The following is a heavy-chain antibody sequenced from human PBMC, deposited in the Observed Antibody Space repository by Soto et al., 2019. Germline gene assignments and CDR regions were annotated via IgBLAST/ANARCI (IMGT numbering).Heavy chain of an antibody. CDR2: IIPIFGTA. V-gene: IGHV1-69*13. J-gene: IGHJ4*02. Sequence: GASVKVSCKASGGTFSSYAISWVRQAPGQGLEWMGGIIPIFGTANYAQKFQGRVTITADESTSTAYMELSSLRSEDTAVYYCARSNSFSHYFDYWGQGTLVTVSS. CDR3: ARSNSFSHYFDY. D-gene: IGHD5-18*01. CDR1: GGTFSSYA.